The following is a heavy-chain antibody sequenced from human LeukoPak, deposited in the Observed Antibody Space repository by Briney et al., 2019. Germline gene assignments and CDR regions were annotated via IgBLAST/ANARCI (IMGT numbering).Heavy chain of an antibody. CDR1: GYTFTSYG. J-gene: IGHJ6*02. V-gene: IGHV1-18*01. CDR3: ARDGAVTPYYYYGMDV. D-gene: IGHD4-17*01. CDR2: ISAYNGNT. Sequence: ASVKVSCKASGYTFTSYGISWVRQAPGQGLEWMGWISAYNGNTNYAQKLQGRVTMTTDTSTSTAYMELRSLRSDDTAVYYCARDGAVTPYYYYGMDVWGQGTTVTVFS.